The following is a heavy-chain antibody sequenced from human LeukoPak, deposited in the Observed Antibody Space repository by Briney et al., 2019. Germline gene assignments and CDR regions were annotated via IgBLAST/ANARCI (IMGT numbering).Heavy chain of an antibody. D-gene: IGHD3-16*01. V-gene: IGHV4-59*01. Sequence: SETLSLTCIVSGGSISTYYWSWIRQPPGKGLEWIGYIYYSGSTNYNPSLKSRVTISVDTSKNQFSLRLSSVTAADTAVYYCARLNDYGDSFDYWGQGTLVTVSS. J-gene: IGHJ4*02. CDR3: ARLNDYGDSFDY. CDR2: IYYSGST. CDR1: GGSISTYY.